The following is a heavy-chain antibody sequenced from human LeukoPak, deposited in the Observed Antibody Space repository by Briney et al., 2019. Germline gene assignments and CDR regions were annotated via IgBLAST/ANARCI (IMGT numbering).Heavy chain of an antibody. CDR3: ARVSLGRDYFDY. Sequence: GASVNVSCKSSGYSFTSYYMHWVRQAPGQGLEWMGIINPSGSSTTYAQKFQGRVTMTRDTSTSTVYMELSSLRAEDTAVYYCARVSLGRDYFDYWGQGTLVTVSS. D-gene: IGHD7-27*01. CDR1: GYSFTSYY. CDR2: INPSGSST. V-gene: IGHV1-46*01. J-gene: IGHJ4*02.